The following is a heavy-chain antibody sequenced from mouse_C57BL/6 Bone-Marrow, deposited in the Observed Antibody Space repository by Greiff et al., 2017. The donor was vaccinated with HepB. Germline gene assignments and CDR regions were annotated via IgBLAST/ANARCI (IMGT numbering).Heavy chain of an antibody. Sequence: EVHLVESGGGLVQPGGSLKLSCAASGFTFSDYGMAWVRQAPRKGPEWVAFISNLAYSIYYADTVTGRFTISRENAKNTLYLEMSSLRSEDTAMYYCARHDYYSNYYAMDYWGQGTSVTVSS. CDR2: ISNLAYSI. CDR3: ARHDYYSNYYAMDY. D-gene: IGHD2-12*01. CDR1: GFTFSDYG. J-gene: IGHJ4*01. V-gene: IGHV5-15*01.